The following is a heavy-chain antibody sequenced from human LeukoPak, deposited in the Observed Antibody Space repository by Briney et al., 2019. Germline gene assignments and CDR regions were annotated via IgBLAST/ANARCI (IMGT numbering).Heavy chain of an antibody. CDR2: ISYDGSIK. CDR3: AKDHDTYGYRYFDY. J-gene: IGHJ4*02. Sequence: GGSLRLSCAASGFAFSTYGMHWVRQAPGKGLEWVTFISYDGSIKYYADSVKGRFTISRDNSKNTLYLQMNSLRAEDTAVYYCAKDHDTYGYRYFDYWGQGTLVTVSS. V-gene: IGHV3-30*02. D-gene: IGHD3-22*01. CDR1: GFAFSTYG.